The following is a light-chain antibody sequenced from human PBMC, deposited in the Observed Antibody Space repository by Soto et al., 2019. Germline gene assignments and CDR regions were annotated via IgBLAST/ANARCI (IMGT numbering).Light chain of an antibody. CDR3: GTWDSSRSAVV. V-gene: IGLV1-51*01. J-gene: IGLJ2*01. CDR2: DDY. Sequence: QSVLTQPPSVSAAPGQKVTISCSGSSSNIGNNYVSWYQQVPGTAPKLLIYDDYKRPSGIPDRFSGSKSGTSATLGITGLQTGDEADYYCGTWDSSRSAVVFGGGTKLTVL. CDR1: SSNIGNNY.